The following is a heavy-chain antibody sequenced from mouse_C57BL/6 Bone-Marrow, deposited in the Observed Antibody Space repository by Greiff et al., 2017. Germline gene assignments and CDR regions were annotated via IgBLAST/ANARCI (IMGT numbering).Heavy chain of an antibody. D-gene: IGHD1-1*01. CDR1: GFTFSSYG. Sequence: EVQVVESGGDLVKPGGSLKLSCAASGFTFSSYGMSWVRQTPDKRLEWVATISSGGSYTYYPDSVKGRFTISRDNAKNTLYLQMSSLKSEDTAMYDCERHGNYVPDDAMDYWGRGTSVTVSS. CDR3: ERHGNYVPDDAMDY. V-gene: IGHV5-6*01. J-gene: IGHJ4*01. CDR2: ISSGGSYT.